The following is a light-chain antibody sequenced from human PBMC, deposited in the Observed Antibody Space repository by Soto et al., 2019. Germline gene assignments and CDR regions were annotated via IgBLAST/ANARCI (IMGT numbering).Light chain of an antibody. CDR1: QYIGSN. J-gene: IGKJ5*01. CDR3: EQYNNWPIT. Sequence: EIVMTQSPATLSVSPGERATLSCRASQYIGSNLAWYQQKPGQAPRLLIYGASTRATGIPAGFSGSGSGTEFTLTISRLQSEDFAVYYCEQYNNWPITFGQGTRWRL. CDR2: GAS. V-gene: IGKV3-15*01.